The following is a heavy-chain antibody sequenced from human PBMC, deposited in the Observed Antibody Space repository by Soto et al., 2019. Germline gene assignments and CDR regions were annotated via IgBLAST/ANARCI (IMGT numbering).Heavy chain of an antibody. D-gene: IGHD4-17*01. CDR3: AREGMDYGEYVHYYYYYYHLDV. J-gene: IGHJ6*03. CDR2: ISSSSSTI. V-gene: IGHV3-48*01. CDR1: GFTFSSYS. Sequence: PVGSLRLSCAASGFTFSSYSMNWVRQAPGKGLEWVSYISSSSSTIYYADSVKGRFTISRDNAKNSLYLQMNSLRAEDTAVYYCAREGMDYGEYVHYYYYYYHLDVWGKGTTVTVSS.